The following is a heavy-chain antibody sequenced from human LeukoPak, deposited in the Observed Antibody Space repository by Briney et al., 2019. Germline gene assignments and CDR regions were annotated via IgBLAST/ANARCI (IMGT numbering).Heavy chain of an antibody. CDR2: IYYSGST. CDR3: ARARSGSGWYWFDP. Sequence: SETLSLACTVSGGSISSYYWSWIRQPPGKGLEWIGYIYYSGSTNYNPSLKSRVTISVDTSKNQFSLKLSSVTAADTAVYYCARARSGSGWYWFDPWGQGTLVIVSS. J-gene: IGHJ5*02. V-gene: IGHV4-59*12. CDR1: GGSISSYY. D-gene: IGHD6-19*01.